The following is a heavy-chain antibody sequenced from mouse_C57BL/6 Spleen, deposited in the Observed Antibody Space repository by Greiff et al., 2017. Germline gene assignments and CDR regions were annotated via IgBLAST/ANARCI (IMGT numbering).Heavy chain of an antibody. CDR2: ISGGGGNT. CDR3: ARHGWSAMDY. CDR1: GFTFSSYT. J-gene: IGHJ4*01. V-gene: IGHV5-9*01. Sequence: EVNVVESGGGLVKPGGSLKLSCAASGFTFSSYTMSWVRQTPEKRLEWVATISGGGGNTYYPDSVKGRFTISRDNAKNTLYLQMSSLRSEDTALYYCARHGWSAMDYWGQGTSVTVSS. D-gene: IGHD2-3*01.